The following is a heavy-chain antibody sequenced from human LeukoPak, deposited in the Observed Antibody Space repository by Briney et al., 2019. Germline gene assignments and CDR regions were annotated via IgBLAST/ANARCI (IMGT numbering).Heavy chain of an antibody. CDR1: GFTFSDYY. J-gene: IGHJ3*02. D-gene: IGHD3-3*01. V-gene: IGHV3-11*01. Sequence: GGSLRLSCAASGFTFSDYYMSWIRQAPGKGLEWVSYIDGSSSRIDYADSVKGRFTISRDNAKNSLFLQMNSLTVEDTAVYYCASRVAFDIWGLGTMVTVSS. CDR3: ASRVAFDI. CDR2: IDGSSSRI.